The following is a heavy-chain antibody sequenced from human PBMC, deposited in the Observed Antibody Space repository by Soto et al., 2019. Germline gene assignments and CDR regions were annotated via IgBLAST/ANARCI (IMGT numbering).Heavy chain of an antibody. V-gene: IGHV1-24*01. CDR1: GYTLTELS. CDR3: ETVYDSSGYYYFDY. Sequence: ASVKVSCKVSGYTLTELSMHWVRQAPGKGLEWMGGFDPEDGETIYAQKFQGRVTMTEDTSTDTAYMELSSLGSEDTAVYYCETVYDSSGYYYFDYWGQGTLVTVSS. CDR2: FDPEDGET. D-gene: IGHD3-22*01. J-gene: IGHJ4*02.